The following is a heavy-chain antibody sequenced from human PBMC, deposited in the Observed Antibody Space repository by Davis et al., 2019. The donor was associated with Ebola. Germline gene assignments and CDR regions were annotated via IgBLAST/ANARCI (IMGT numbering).Heavy chain of an antibody. CDR1: GFTFRKFT. Sequence: PGGSLRLSCEASGFTFRKFTMSWVRQSPGNGLEWVSAISASAGNTYYADSVKGRFTISRDNSKNTLYLQMNSLRAEDTAAYYCARDDRQQLADLFYYYYGMDVWGQGTTVTVSS. V-gene: IGHV3-23*01. CDR3: ARDDRQQLADLFYYYYGMDV. CDR2: ISASAGNT. J-gene: IGHJ6*02. D-gene: IGHD6-13*01.